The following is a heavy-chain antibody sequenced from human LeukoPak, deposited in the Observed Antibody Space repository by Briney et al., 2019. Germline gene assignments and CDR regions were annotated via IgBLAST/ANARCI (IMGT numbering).Heavy chain of an antibody. CDR1: GFTLSSHS. Sequence: PGGSLRLSCAASGFTLSSHSMNWVRQAPGKGLEWVSSISSSSSYIYYADSVKSRFTISRDNAKNSLYLHMNSLRAEDTAVYYCARGYSNYGYTFDIWGQGTMVTVSS. J-gene: IGHJ3*02. CDR3: ARGYSNYGYTFDI. V-gene: IGHV3-21*01. CDR2: ISSSSSYI. D-gene: IGHD4-11*01.